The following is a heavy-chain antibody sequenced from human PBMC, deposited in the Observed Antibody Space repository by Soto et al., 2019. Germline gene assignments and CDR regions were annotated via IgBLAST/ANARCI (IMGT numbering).Heavy chain of an antibody. V-gene: IGHV1-46*01. CDR2: INPTDESP. J-gene: IGHJ4*02. CDR3: ARGVNLGPDF. D-gene: IGHD3-10*01. Sequence: ASVKVSCKASGYTLTSYYMHWVRQAPGQGLEWMGRINPTDESPDYAQKFRGRVTITRDTSTSTVYMELRSLRSEDTAVYFCARGVNLGPDFWGQGTLVTVSS. CDR1: GYTLTSYY.